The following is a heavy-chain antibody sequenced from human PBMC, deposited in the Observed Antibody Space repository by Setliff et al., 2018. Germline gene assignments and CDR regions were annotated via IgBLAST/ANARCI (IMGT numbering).Heavy chain of an antibody. CDR1: GFTFSSYW. J-gene: IGHJ4*02. V-gene: IGHV3-7*03. Sequence: GGSLRLSCAASGFTFSSYWMSWVRQAPGKWLEWVANIKQDGNEKYYVDSVKGRFTISRDNSKNTLYLRMNSLRAEDTAVYYCAKGSCSGGSCYFKAQEFDYWGQGTLVTVSS. CDR3: AKGSCSGGSCYFKAQEFDY. D-gene: IGHD2-15*01. CDR2: IKQDGNEK.